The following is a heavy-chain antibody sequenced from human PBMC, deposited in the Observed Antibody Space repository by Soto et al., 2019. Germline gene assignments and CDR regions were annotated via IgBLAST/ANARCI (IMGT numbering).Heavy chain of an antibody. Sequence: EVQLVQSGAEVKKPGESLKISCQGSGYTFINYWIGWVRQVPGQGLQWMGVIFPGASDTRYSPSFECNVTISADKSINSAYLQWSSLRASDTAMYYCVRHLRDYGDNTGDYWGQGTLVTVSS. CDR2: IFPGASDT. CDR1: GYTFINYW. CDR3: VRHLRDYGDNTGDY. J-gene: IGHJ4*02. D-gene: IGHD4-17*01. V-gene: IGHV5-51*01.